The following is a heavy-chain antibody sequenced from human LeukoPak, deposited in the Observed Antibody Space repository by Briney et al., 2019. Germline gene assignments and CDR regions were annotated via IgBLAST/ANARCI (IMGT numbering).Heavy chain of an antibody. D-gene: IGHD6-13*01. CDR3: AREVAAAGGHNWFDP. V-gene: IGHV4-59*01. J-gene: IGHJ5*02. Sequence: SETLSLTCTVSAGSISSYYWSWIRQPPGKGLEWIGYIYYSGSTNYNPSPKSRVTISVDSSKNQFSLKLSSVTAADTAVYYCAREVAAAGGHNWFDPWGQGTLVTVSS. CDR2: IYYSGST. CDR1: AGSISSYY.